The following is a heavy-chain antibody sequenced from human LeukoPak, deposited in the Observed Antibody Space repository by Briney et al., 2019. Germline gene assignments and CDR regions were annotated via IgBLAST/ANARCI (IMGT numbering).Heavy chain of an antibody. J-gene: IGHJ4*02. D-gene: IGHD3-10*01. CDR2: INHSGST. CDR3: ATSPITMVRGVIITPYYFDY. Sequence: PSETLSLTCAVYGGSFSGYYWSWIRQPPGKGLEWIGEINHSGSTNYNPSLKSRVTISVDTSKNQFSLKLSSVTAADTAVYYCATSPITMVRGVIITPYYFDYWGQGTLVTVSS. V-gene: IGHV4-34*01. CDR1: GGSFSGYY.